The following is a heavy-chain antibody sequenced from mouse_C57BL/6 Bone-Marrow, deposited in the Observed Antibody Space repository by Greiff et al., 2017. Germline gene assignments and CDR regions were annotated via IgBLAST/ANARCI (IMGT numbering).Heavy chain of an antibody. V-gene: IGHV1-69*01. Sequence: QVQLQQPGAELVMPGASVKLSCKASGYTFTSYWMHWVQQRPGQGLEWIGEIDPSDSYTNYTQKFKGKSTLTVDKSSSTAYMQLSSLTSEDSAVYYCARRGIWVVDYWGQGTTLTVSS. CDR2: IDPSDSYT. CDR3: ARRGIWVVDY. J-gene: IGHJ2*01. D-gene: IGHD1-1*01. CDR1: GYTFTSYW.